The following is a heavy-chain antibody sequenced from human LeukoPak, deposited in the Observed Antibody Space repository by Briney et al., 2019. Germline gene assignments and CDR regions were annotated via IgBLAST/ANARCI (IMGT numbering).Heavy chain of an antibody. J-gene: IGHJ4*02. D-gene: IGHD3-22*01. CDR1: GLTLDYYA. Sequence: QPGGSLRLSCAASGLTLDYYAMHWVRHAPGQGLEWVSGISWNSGNIAYADSVKRRFTISRDNAKNSLYLHLNSLRAEDMALYYCAKDRSGYPEVPDYWGQGTLVTVSS. CDR3: AKDRSGYPEVPDY. V-gene: IGHV3-9*03. CDR2: ISWNSGNI.